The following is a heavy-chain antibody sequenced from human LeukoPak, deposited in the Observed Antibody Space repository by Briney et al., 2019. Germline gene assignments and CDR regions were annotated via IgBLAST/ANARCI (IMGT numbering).Heavy chain of an antibody. Sequence: PGGSLRLSCAASGFTFSTYAMSWARQAPGKVLEWLSAISGSGGSTYYADSVKGRFTISRDNAKNSLYLQMNSLRAEDTAVYYCARSCLYCSSTSCYGDYWGQGTLVTVSS. CDR1: GFTFSTYA. D-gene: IGHD2-2*01. V-gene: IGHV3-23*01. CDR3: ARSCLYCSSTSCYGDY. CDR2: ISGSGGST. J-gene: IGHJ4*02.